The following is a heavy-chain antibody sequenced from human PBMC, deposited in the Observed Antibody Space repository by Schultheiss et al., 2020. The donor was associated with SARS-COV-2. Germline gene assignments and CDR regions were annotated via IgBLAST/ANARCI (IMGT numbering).Heavy chain of an antibody. CDR1: GGSISSYY. D-gene: IGHD1-20*01. J-gene: IGHJ5*02. CDR3: ARDLTGSDWFDP. V-gene: IGHV4-34*01. CDR2: INHSGST. Sequence: SQTLSLTCTVSGGSISSYYWSWIRQPPGKGLEWIGEINHSGSTNYNPSLKSRVTISVDTSKNQFSLKLSSVTAADTAVYYCARDLTGSDWFDPWGQGTLVTVSS.